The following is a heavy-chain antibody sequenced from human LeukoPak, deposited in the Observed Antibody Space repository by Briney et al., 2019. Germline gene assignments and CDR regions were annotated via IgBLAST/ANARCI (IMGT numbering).Heavy chain of an antibody. D-gene: IGHD1-26*01. Sequence: SGGSLRLSCAASGFTFDDYGMSWVRQAPGKGLEWVSGINWNGGSTGYADSVKGRFTISRDNAKNSLYLQMNSLRAEDTAVYYCAREGGSYSPEYFQHWGQGTLVTVSS. J-gene: IGHJ1*01. CDR3: AREGGSYSPEYFQH. V-gene: IGHV3-20*04. CDR1: GFTFDDYG. CDR2: INWNGGST.